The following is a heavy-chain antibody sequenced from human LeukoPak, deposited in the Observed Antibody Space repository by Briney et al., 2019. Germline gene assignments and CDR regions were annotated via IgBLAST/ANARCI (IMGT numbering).Heavy chain of an antibody. CDR1: EYTFTDYW. V-gene: IGHV5-51*01. CDR3: ARLRGYSGPKDPFDL. D-gene: IGHD3-10*01. CDR2: IYPADSDT. Sequence: GESLKISCKGSEYTFTDYWIGWVRQMPGKGLEWMGIIYPADSDTRYGPSFQGQVTLSADKFTTTIYLEWSSLKASDTAMYFCARLRGYSGPKDPFDLWGQGTLVTVSS. J-gene: IGHJ3*01.